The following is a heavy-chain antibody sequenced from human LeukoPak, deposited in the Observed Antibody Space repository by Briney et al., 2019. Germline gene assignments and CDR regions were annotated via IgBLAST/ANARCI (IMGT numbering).Heavy chain of an antibody. D-gene: IGHD6-13*01. CDR2: IWYDGSNK. Sequence: GGSLRLSCAASGFTFSGYGMHWVRQAPGKGLEWVAVIWYDGSNKYYADSVKGRFTIPRDNSKNTLYLQLNSLRAEDTAVYFCARGWQQLVPDYWGQGTLVTVSS. J-gene: IGHJ4*02. V-gene: IGHV3-33*01. CDR1: GFTFSGYG. CDR3: ARGWQQLVPDY.